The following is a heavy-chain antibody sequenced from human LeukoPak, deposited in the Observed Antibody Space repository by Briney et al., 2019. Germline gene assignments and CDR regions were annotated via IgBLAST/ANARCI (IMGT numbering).Heavy chain of an antibody. CDR3: ARGPTISETGYFDY. CDR1: GGPFSTYY. Sequence: PWETLSLTCAVYGGPFSTYYWSWIRQSPGKGLEWIAEINHRGDTNYNPSVKSRVTISVDTSKNQFSLKVSSLTAADTAVYYCARGPTISETGYFDYWGQGTLVTVSS. J-gene: IGHJ4*03. D-gene: IGHD1-1*01. CDR2: INHRGDT. V-gene: IGHV4-34*01.